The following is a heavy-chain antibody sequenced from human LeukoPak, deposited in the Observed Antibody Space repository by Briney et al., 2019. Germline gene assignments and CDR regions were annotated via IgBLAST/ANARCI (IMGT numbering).Heavy chain of an antibody. CDR1: GGSISSSSYY. CDR3: ARSSVVRGVPGY. CDR2: IYYSGST. V-gene: IGHV4-39*07. D-gene: IGHD3-10*01. J-gene: IGHJ4*02. Sequence: PSETLSLTCTVSGGSISSSSYYWGWIRQPPGKGLEWIGSIYYSGSTYYNPSLKSRVTIAVDTSKNQFSLKLSSVTAADTAVYYCARSSVVRGVPGYWGQGTLVTVSS.